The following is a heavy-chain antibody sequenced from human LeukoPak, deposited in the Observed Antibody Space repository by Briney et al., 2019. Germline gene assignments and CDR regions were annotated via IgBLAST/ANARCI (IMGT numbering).Heavy chain of an antibody. V-gene: IGHV3-53*01. D-gene: IGHD3-22*01. CDR1: GFTVSSNY. Sequence: GGSLRLSCAASGFTVSSNYMSWVRQAPGKGLEWVSVIYSGGSTYYADSVKGRFTISRDNSKNTLYLQMNSLRAEDTAVYYCARESITMIVVVINPPDYWGQGTLVTVSS. CDR3: ARESITMIVVVINPPDY. J-gene: IGHJ4*02. CDR2: IYSGGST.